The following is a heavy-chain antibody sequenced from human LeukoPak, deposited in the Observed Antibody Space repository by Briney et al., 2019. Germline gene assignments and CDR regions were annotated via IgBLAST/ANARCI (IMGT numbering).Heavy chain of an antibody. D-gene: IGHD4-17*01. CDR1: GFAFSSYG. V-gene: IGHV3-30*18. CDR3: VKFTVPDY. CDR2: ISYDGSNK. J-gene: IGHJ4*02. Sequence: GGSLRLSCAASGFAFSSYGMHWVRQAPGKGLEWVAVISYDGSNKYNADSVKGRFTISRDNSKNTVYLQMNSLRAEDTAVYYCVKFTVPDYWGQGTLVTVSS.